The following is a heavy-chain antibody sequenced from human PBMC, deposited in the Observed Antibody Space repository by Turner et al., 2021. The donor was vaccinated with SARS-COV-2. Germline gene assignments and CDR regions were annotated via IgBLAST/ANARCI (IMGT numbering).Heavy chain of an antibody. D-gene: IGHD2-15*01. J-gene: IGHJ3*01. CDR3: AKYEGHNAAAFDF. CDR2: IGGSSEET. V-gene: IGHV3-23*01. Sequence: VCQTARGGLEWVSSIGGSSEETYFANSAKGRFSISRDNAKSTLYLQMNSLRADDTAVYYCAKYEGHNAAAFDFWGQGPFGTVS.